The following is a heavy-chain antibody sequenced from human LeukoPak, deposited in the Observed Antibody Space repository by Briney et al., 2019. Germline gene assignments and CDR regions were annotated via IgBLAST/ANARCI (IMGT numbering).Heavy chain of an antibody. J-gene: IGHJ4*02. D-gene: IGHD3-22*01. CDR3: ARLYYYDSSGYSEGYYFDY. V-gene: IGHV4-34*01. CDR2: INHSGST. Sequence: SETLSLTCAVYGGSFSGYYWSWIRQPPGKGLEWIGEINHSGSTNYNPSLKGRVTISVDTSKNQFSPKLSSVTAADTAVYYCARLYYYDSSGYSEGYYFDYWGQGTLVTVSS. CDR1: GGSFSGYY.